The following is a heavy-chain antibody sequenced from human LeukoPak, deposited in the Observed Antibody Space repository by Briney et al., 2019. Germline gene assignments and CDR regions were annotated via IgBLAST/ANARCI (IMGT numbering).Heavy chain of an antibody. V-gene: IGHV3-49*03. CDR1: GFTFDNYV. D-gene: IGHD2-2*02. J-gene: IGHJ6*03. CDR3: TRVYCSSTSCYMDYYYYMDV. CDR2: IRSKAYGGTT. Sequence: GGSLRLSCAASGFTFDNYVMAWFRQAPGKGLEWVGFIRSKAYGGTTEYAASVKGRFTISRDDSKSIAYLQMNSLKTEDTAVYYCTRVYCSSTSCYMDYYYYMDVWGKGTTVTVSS.